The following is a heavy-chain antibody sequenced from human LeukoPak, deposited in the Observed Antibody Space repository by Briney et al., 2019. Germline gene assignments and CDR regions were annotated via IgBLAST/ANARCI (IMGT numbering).Heavy chain of an antibody. D-gene: IGHD3-10*01. J-gene: IGHJ6*03. V-gene: IGHV4-59*11. Sequence: SETLSLTCTVSGGSISSHYWSWIRQPPGKGLEWIGNIYYSGSTNYNPSLKSRVTISVDTSKNQFSLKLSSVTAADTAVYFCARDRTKIPGITMVRGVTKFYYYYMDVWGKGTTVTVSS. CDR3: ARDRTKIPGITMVRGVTKFYYYYMDV. CDR2: IYYSGST. CDR1: GGSISSHY.